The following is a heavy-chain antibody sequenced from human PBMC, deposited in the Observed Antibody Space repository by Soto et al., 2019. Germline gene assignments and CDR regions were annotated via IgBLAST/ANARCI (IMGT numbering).Heavy chain of an antibody. CDR1: GGSVSGDSYQ. CDR3: ARLLNLIGGTGFDY. J-gene: IGHJ4*02. CDR2: IYYSGST. Sequence: SETLSLTCTVSGGSVSGDSYQWSWIRQPPGKGLEWIGYIYYSGSTKYNPSLKSRVGISVDTSKKKFSLKLSSVTAADTAVYYCARLLNLIGGTGFDYWGRGTLVTVSS. V-gene: IGHV4-61*01. D-gene: IGHD3-10*01.